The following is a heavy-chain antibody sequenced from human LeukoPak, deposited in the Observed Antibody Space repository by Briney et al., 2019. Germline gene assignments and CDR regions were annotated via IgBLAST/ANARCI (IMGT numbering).Heavy chain of an antibody. Sequence: PGGSLRLSCAASGFTFSSYEMNWVRQAPGKGLEWVSYISSSGSTIYYADSVKGRFTISRDNAKNSLYLQMNSLRAEDTAVYYCARVIDDYGDWTWFDPWGQGTLVTVSS. D-gene: IGHD4-17*01. CDR1: GFTFSSYE. CDR2: ISSSGSTI. V-gene: IGHV3-48*03. CDR3: ARVIDDYGDWTWFDP. J-gene: IGHJ5*02.